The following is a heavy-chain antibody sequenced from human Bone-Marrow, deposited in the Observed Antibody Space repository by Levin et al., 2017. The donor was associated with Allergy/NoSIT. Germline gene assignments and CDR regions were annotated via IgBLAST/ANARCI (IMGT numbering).Heavy chain of an antibody. D-gene: IGHD3-10*01. CDR3: ARVWFGEGDAFDI. Sequence: KVSCKGSGYSFIRHWIGWVRQMPGKGLEWMGIIYPEDSETRYSPSCQGQVTISVDRSNSTAYLQWSSLRASDTAMYYCARVWFGEGDAFDIWGQGTMVTVSS. CDR1: GYSFIRHW. CDR2: IYPEDSET. V-gene: IGHV5-51*01. J-gene: IGHJ3*02.